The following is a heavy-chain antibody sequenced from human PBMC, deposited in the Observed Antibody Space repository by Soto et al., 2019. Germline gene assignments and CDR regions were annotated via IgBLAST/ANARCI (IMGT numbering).Heavy chain of an antibody. CDR2: INHSGST. CDR1: GGSFSGYY. J-gene: IGHJ5*02. D-gene: IGHD3-3*01. Sequence: NPSETLSLTCAVYGGSFSGYYWSWIRQPPGKGLEWIGEINHSGSTNYNPSLKSRVTISVDTSKNQFSLELSSVTAADTAVYYCAGKSGWFDPWGQGTLVTVSS. V-gene: IGHV4-34*01. CDR3: AGKSGWFDP.